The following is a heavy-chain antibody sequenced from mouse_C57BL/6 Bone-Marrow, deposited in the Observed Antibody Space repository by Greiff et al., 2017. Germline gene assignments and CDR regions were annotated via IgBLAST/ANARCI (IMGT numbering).Heavy chain of an antibody. CDR3: ARGPRVVSPYWYFDV. D-gene: IGHD1-1*01. V-gene: IGHV3-6*01. CDR1: GYSITSGYY. Sequence: EVKLQESGPGLVKPSQSLSLTCSVTGYSITSGYYWNWIRQFPGNKLEWMGYISYDGSKNYNPSLKNRISITRYTSKNQFVLKLNSVTTEDTDTYYCARGPRVVSPYWYFDVWGTGTTVTVAS. CDR2: ISYDGSK. J-gene: IGHJ1*03.